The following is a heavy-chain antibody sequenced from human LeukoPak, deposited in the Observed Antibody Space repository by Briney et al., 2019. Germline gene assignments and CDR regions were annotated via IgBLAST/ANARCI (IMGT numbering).Heavy chain of an antibody. CDR1: GGSISGGCYY. CDR2: IYYSGST. J-gene: IGHJ4*02. Sequence: SQTLSLTCTVSGGSISGGCYYWSWIRQHPGKGLEGIGYIYYSGSTYYNPTLKIRVTISVDTSKTQFSLKLSSVTAADTAVYYCAIEGLRGSLDYWGQGTLVTVSS. CDR3: AIEGLRGSLDY. V-gene: IGHV4-31*03. D-gene: IGHD3-16*01.